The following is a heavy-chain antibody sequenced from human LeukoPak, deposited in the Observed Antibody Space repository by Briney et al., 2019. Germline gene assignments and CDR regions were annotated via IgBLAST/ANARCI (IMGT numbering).Heavy chain of an antibody. Sequence: GGSLRLSCVASVFTLITFAMSWVRQAPGSGLERVSTISGSGTSTYFADSVKGRFTISRDNSKNTLYLQMNSLRAEDTAVYYCAKDPEQLIGYCSGGTCSLRYWGQGTLVTVSS. J-gene: IGHJ4*02. CDR1: VFTLITFA. CDR3: AKDPEQLIGYCSGGTCSLRY. V-gene: IGHV3-23*01. CDR2: ISGSGTST. D-gene: IGHD2-15*01.